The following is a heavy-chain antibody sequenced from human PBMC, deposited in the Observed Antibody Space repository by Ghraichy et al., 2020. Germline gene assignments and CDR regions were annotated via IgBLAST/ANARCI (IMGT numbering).Heavy chain of an antibody. V-gene: IGHV3-23*01. CDR2: IGGGGGST. CDR1: GFTFSSYV. J-gene: IGHJ6*02. CDR3: VKYLRPYYNGMDV. D-gene: IGHD5/OR15-5a*01. Sequence: GALRLSCAASGFTFSSYVMGWVRQAPGKGLEWVSGIGGGGGSTFYADSVKGRFTISRDNSKNTLSLQMNSLRAEDTAVYYCVKYLRPYYNGMDVWGQGTTVTVSS.